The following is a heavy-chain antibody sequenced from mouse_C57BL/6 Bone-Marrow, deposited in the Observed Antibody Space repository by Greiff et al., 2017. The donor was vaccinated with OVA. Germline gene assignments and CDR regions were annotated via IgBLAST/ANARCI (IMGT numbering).Heavy chain of an antibody. CDR1: GFNIKDDH. CDR2: IDPENGDT. Sequence: VQPKESGAELVRPGASVKLSCTASGFNIKDDHMHRVKQKPEQGLEWIGWIDPENGDTEYASKFQGKATITADTSSNTAYLQLSSLTSEDTAVYYCTTEAYWGQGTLVTVSA. V-gene: IGHV14-4*01. J-gene: IGHJ3*01. CDR3: TTEAY.